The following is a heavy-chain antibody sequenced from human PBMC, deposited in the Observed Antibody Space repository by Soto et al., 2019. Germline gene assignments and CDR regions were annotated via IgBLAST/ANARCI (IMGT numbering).Heavy chain of an antibody. CDR1: GGSISSGDYY. V-gene: IGHV4-30-4*01. CDR3: ARDLTSYGMDV. D-gene: IGHD2-21*02. J-gene: IGHJ6*02. Sequence: SETLSLTCTVSGGSISSGDYYWSWIRQPPGKGLEWIGYIYYSGSTYYNPSLKSRVTISVDTSKNQFSLKLSSVTAADTAVYYCARDLTSYGMDVWGQGTTVTVSS. CDR2: IYYSGST.